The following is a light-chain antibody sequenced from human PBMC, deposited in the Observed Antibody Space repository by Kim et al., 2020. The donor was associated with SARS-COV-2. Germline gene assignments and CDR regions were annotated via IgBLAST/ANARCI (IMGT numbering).Light chain of an antibody. J-gene: IGKJ1*01. CDR1: QSVSDS. Sequence: VSPGERVTLSCRATQSVSDSLAWYQQKPGQAPCLLIYDASNRAPGISARFSGSGSGTDFTLTISNLQSEDFAIYYCQQFDKWPWTFGQGTKVDIK. V-gene: IGKV3-15*01. CDR2: DAS. CDR3: QQFDKWPWT.